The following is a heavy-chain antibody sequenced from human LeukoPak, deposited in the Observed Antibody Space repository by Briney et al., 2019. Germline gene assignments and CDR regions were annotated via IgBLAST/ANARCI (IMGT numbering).Heavy chain of an antibody. CDR2: ISGYNGNT. CDR3: ARESGGRGHFDY. Sequence: ASVKVSCKASGYTFTNYGVSWVRQAPGQGLEWMGWISGYNGNTNYAQTLQGRVTMTTDTSTSTAYMELRSLRSDDTAVYYCARESGGRGHFDYWGQGTLVTVSS. J-gene: IGHJ4*02. V-gene: IGHV1-18*01. CDR1: GYTFTNYG. D-gene: IGHD3-16*01.